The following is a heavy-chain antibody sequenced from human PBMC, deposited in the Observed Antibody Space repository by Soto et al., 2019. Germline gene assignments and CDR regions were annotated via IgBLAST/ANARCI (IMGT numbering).Heavy chain of an antibody. CDR2: ISYDGSNK. CDR3: AKGLLWFGELVDY. V-gene: IGHV3-30*18. Sequence: PGGSLRLPCAASGFTFSSYGMHWVRQAPGKGLEWVAVISYDGSNKYYADSVKGRFTISRDNSKNTLYLQMNSLRAEDTAVYYCAKGLLWFGELVDYWGQGTLVTVSS. CDR1: GFTFSSYG. D-gene: IGHD3-10*01. J-gene: IGHJ4*02.